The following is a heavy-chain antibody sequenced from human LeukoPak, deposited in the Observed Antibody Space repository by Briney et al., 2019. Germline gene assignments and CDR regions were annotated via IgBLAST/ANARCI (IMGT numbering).Heavy chain of an antibody. CDR2: INPNSGAT. CDR3: ARDGGWYQLLWWFDP. V-gene: IGHV1-2*02. Sequence: GSVQVSCKASGYTFTGYYMHWVRQAPGRGLEWMGWINPNSGATKYAQKFQGRVTMTRDTSISTAYMEVSRLRFDDTAVYYCARDGGWYQLLWWFDPWGQGTLVTVSS. CDR1: GYTFTGYY. D-gene: IGHD2-2*01. J-gene: IGHJ5*02.